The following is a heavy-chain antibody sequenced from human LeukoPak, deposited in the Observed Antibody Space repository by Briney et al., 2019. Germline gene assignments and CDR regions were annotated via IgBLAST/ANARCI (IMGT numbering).Heavy chain of an antibody. J-gene: IGHJ6*02. V-gene: IGHV4-34*01. CDR3: ARGWSVTAIHYYGMDV. D-gene: IGHD2-21*02. CDR1: GGSFSGYY. Sequence: PSETLSITCAVYGGSFSGYYWSWIRQPPGKGLEWIGEINHSGSTNYNPSLKSRVTISVDTSKNQFSLKLSSVTAADTAVYYCARGWSVTAIHYYGMDVWGQGTTVTVSS. CDR2: INHSGST.